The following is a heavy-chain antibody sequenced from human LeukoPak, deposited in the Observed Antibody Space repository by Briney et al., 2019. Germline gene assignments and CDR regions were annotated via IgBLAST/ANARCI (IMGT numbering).Heavy chain of an antibody. J-gene: IGHJ4*02. Sequence: ASVKVSCKASGNSFTGYYVHWVRQAPGQGLEWMGWMSPDSDGTNFAQNFQGRVSTTRDTSIRTVYLELRSLRADDTAVYYCANQEGIGAPGAWVDNWGQGTLVPVSS. V-gene: IGHV1-2*02. CDR2: MSPDSDGT. CDR3: ANQEGIGAPGAWVDN. D-gene: IGHD1-26*01. CDR1: GNSFTGYY.